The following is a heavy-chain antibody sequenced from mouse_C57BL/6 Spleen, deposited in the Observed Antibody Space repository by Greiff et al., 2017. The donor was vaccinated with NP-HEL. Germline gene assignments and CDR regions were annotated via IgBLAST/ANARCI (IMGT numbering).Heavy chain of an antibody. Sequence: QVQLQQSGAELVRPGTSVKVSCKASGYAFTNYLIEWVKQRPGQGLEWIGVLNPGSGGTNYNEKFKGKATLTADKSSSTAYMQLSSLTSEDSAVDYCAREGDYDGPLDYWGQGTTLTVSS. V-gene: IGHV1-54*01. CDR2: LNPGSGGT. D-gene: IGHD2-4*01. J-gene: IGHJ2*01. CDR1: GYAFTNYL. CDR3: AREGDYDGPLDY.